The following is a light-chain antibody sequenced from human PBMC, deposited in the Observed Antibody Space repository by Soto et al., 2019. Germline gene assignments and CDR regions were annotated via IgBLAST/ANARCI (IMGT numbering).Light chain of an antibody. CDR1: SSDIGTYNL. J-gene: IGLJ1*01. Sequence: QSALTQPASVSGSPGQSITISCTGTSSDIGTYNLVSWYQQHPGKAPKLMIYEVNKRPSGVSDRFSGSKSGNTASLTISGLQAEDEADCYCCSYAGSSTLYVFGTGTKVTVL. CDR3: CSYAGSSTLYV. CDR2: EVN. V-gene: IGLV2-23*02.